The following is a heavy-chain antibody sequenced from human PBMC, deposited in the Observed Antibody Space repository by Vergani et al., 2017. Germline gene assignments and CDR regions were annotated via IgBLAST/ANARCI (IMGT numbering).Heavy chain of an antibody. CDR2: IYYSGST. Sequence: LQLQESGPGLVKPSATLSLTCSVSGASIRSSNYYLGWIRQPPGKGLEWIAIIYYSGSTYYNPSLKSRVTISVDTSKNQFSLKLSSVTAADTAVYFCARHSTVEWLVKLGWIDPWGQGILVTVSS. J-gene: IGHJ5*02. CDR1: GASIRSSNYY. V-gene: IGHV4-39*01. D-gene: IGHD6-19*01. CDR3: ARHSTVEWLVKLGWIDP.